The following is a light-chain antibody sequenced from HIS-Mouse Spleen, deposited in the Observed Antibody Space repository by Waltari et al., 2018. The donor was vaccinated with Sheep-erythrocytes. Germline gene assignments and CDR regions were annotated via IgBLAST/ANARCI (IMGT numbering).Light chain of an antibody. V-gene: IGLV2-11*01. CDR2: DVS. CDR3: CSYAGSYNHV. Sequence: ALTQPRSVSGPLGQPVPTPCPATTMPVGVFNYVSWYQQHPGKAPKLMIYDVSKRPSGVPDRFSGSKSGNTASLTISGLQAEDEADYYCCSYAGSYNHVFATGTKVTVL. J-gene: IGLJ1*01. CDR1: TMPVGVFNY.